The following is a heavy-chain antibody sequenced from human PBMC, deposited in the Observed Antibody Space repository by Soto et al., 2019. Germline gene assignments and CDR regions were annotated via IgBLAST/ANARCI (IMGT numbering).Heavy chain of an antibody. Sequence: GGSLRLSCAASGFTSSSYAMSWVRQAPGKGLEWVSAISGSGGSTYYADSVKGRFTISRDNSKNTLYLQMNSLRAEDTAVYYCAKALGGYDFWSGYPTYYYYGMDVWGQGTTVTVSS. V-gene: IGHV3-23*01. CDR2: ISGSGGST. D-gene: IGHD3-3*01. CDR1: GFTSSSYA. J-gene: IGHJ6*02. CDR3: AKALGGYDFWSGYPTYYYYGMDV.